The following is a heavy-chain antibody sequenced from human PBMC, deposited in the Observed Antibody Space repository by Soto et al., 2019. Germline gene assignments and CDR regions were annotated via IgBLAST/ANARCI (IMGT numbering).Heavy chain of an antibody. D-gene: IGHD3-22*01. J-gene: IGHJ4*02. CDR2: INPSGGST. CDR1: GYTFTSYY. Sequence: ASVKVSCKASGYTFTSYYMHWVRQAPGQGLEWMGIINPSGGSTSYAQKFQGRVTMTRDTSTSTVYMELSSLRSEDTAVYYCARDMYYYDSSGYPGYWGQGTLVTVSS. V-gene: IGHV1-46*01. CDR3: ARDMYYYDSSGYPGY.